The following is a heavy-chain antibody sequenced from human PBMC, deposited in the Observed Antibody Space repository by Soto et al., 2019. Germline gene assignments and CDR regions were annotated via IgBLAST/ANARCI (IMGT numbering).Heavy chain of an antibody. D-gene: IGHD2-15*01. Sequence: QVHLQQWGAGLLKPSETLSLTCAVSGGPFNANYWSWIRQPPGKGLEWVGEVFHIGNTNYSPSLRSRVAISVDTSKKQFSLKLSSVTVADTAVYYCASARWNYWGQGILVTVSS. J-gene: IGHJ4*02. CDR2: VFHIGNT. CDR3: ASARWNY. CDR1: GGPFNANY. V-gene: IGHV4-34*12.